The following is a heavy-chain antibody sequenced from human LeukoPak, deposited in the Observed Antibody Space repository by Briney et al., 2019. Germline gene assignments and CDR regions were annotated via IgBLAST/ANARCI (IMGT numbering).Heavy chain of an antibody. Sequence: PGGSLRLSCAASGFTFSSYAMHWVRQAPGKGLEWVAVISYDGSNKYYADSVKGRFTISRDNSKNTLYLQMNSLRAEDTAVYYCAKDGWILWFGEYSYYFDYWGQGTLVTVSS. CDR3: AKDGWILWFGEYSYYFDY. D-gene: IGHD3-10*01. CDR1: GFTFSSYA. J-gene: IGHJ4*02. CDR2: ISYDGSNK. V-gene: IGHV3-30*04.